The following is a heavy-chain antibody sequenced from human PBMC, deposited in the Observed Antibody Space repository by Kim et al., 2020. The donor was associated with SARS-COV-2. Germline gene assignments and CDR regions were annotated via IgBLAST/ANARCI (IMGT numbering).Heavy chain of an antibody. D-gene: IGHD1-26*01. CDR1: GGSFSGYY. V-gene: IGHV4-34*01. J-gene: IGHJ5*02. Sequence: SETLSLTCAVYGGSFSGYYWSWIRQPPGKGLEWIGEINHSGSTNYNPSLKSRVTISVDTSKNQFSLKLSSVTAADTAVYYCASIYYSGRHMGSHRWFDPWGQGTLVTVSS. CDR2: INHSGST. CDR3: ASIYYSGRHMGSHRWFDP.